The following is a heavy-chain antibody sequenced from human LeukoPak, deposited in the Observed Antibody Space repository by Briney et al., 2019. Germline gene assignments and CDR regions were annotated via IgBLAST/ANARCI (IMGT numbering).Heavy chain of an antibody. Sequence: SETLSLTCTVSGGSINSYYWTWIRQPAGKGLEWMGRIYGSGNTKYNPSLKSRVTISVDTSKNQFSLKLSSVTAADTAVYYCARGRGYYSSESYFDYWGQGTLVTVSS. CDR1: GGSINSYY. CDR2: IYGSGNT. D-gene: IGHD3-22*01. CDR3: ARGRGYYSSESYFDY. V-gene: IGHV4-4*07. J-gene: IGHJ4*02.